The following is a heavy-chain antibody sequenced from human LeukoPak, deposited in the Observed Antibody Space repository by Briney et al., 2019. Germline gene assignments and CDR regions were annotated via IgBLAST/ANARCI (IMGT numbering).Heavy chain of an antibody. D-gene: IGHD2-15*01. CDR3: ASWIGYCSGGSCGGFDY. CDR2: ISAYNGNT. CDR1: GYTFTSYG. J-gene: IGHJ4*02. Sequence: ASVKVSCKASGYTFTSYGISWVRQAPGQGLEWMGWISAYNGNTNYAQKLQGRGTMTTDTSTSTAYMELRSLRSDDTAVYYCASWIGYCSGGSCGGFDYWGQGTLVTVSS. V-gene: IGHV1-18*01.